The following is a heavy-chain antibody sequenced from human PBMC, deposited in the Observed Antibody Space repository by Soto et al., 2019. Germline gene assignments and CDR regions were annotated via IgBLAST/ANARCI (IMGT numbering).Heavy chain of an antibody. V-gene: IGHV3-21*01. CDR3: ARGNVVVPAAGDGMDV. D-gene: IGHD2-2*01. J-gene: IGHJ6*02. CDR1: GFTFSSYS. Sequence: KPGGSLRLSCAASGFTFSSYSMNWVRQAPGKGLEWVSSISSSSSYIYYADSVKGRFTISRDNAKNSLYLQMNSLRAEDTAVYYCARGNVVVPAAGDGMDVWGQGTTVTVSS. CDR2: ISSSSSYI.